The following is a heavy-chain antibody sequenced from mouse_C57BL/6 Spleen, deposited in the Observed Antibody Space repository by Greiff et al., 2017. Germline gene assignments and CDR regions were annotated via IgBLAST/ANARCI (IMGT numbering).Heavy chain of an antibody. CDR3: AREDYYGSSSYYYAMDY. D-gene: IGHD1-1*01. CDR1: GYTFTSYW. J-gene: IGHJ4*01. V-gene: IGHV1-59*01. CDR2: IDPSDSYT. Sequence: QVQLQQPGAELVRPGTSVKLSCKASGYTFTSYWMHWVKQRPGQGLEWIGVIDPSDSYTNYNQKFKGKATLTVDTSSSTAYMQLSSLTSEDSAVYYCAREDYYGSSSYYYAMDYWGQGTSVTVSS.